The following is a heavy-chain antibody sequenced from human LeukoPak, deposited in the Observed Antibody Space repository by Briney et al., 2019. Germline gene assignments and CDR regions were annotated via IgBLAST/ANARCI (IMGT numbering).Heavy chain of an antibody. Sequence: ASVKVSCKASGYTFTGYYMHWVRQAPGQGLEWMGWINPNSGGINYAQKFQGRVTMTRDTSISTAYMELSRLRSDDTAVYYCARDRSMITFGGVIGRYYFDYWGQGTLVTVSS. CDR1: GYTFTGYY. J-gene: IGHJ4*02. D-gene: IGHD3-16*02. V-gene: IGHV1-2*02. CDR3: ARDRSMITFGGVIGRYYFDY. CDR2: INPNSGGI.